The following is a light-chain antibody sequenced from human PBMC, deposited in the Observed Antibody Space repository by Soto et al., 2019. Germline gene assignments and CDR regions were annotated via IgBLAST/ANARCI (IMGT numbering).Light chain of an antibody. J-gene: IGKJ1*01. CDR3: NPCYSPPRT. Sequence: DIQMTQSPSTLSASVGDRVTITCRASQSITTYVNWYQQKLGKAPTLLIYAASSLQSGVPSRFSGSGSGTDFTLTISSLQPKVFATYSCNPCYSPPRTFGQGTKVDIK. CDR2: AAS. CDR1: QSITTY. V-gene: IGKV1-39*01.